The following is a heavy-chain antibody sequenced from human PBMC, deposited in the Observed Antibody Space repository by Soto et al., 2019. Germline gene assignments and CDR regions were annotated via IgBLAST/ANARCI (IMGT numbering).Heavy chain of an antibody. CDR2: IYTGGNT. CDR3: ARHVGSYWFFDL. J-gene: IGHJ2*01. CDR1: GFTGSTSY. D-gene: IGHD1-26*01. V-gene: IGHV3-66*04. Sequence: PGGSLRLSCAASGFTGSTSYMGWVRQAPGKGLEWVSSIYTGGNTYYAESVRGRFTISTDNFKDTLYLQMNSLRVDDTAMYYCARHVGSYWFFDLWGRGTLVTVSS.